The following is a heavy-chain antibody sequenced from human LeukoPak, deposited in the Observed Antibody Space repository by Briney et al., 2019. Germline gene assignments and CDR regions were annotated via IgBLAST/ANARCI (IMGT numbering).Heavy chain of an antibody. CDR2: IYYSGST. D-gene: IGHD3-22*01. CDR3: ANTMNYYDSSGLLYPLDY. V-gene: IGHV4-59*08. J-gene: IGHJ4*02. CDR1: GGSISSYY. Sequence: SETLSLTCTVSGGSISSYYWSWIRQPPGKGLEWIGYIYYSGSTNYNPSLKSRVTISVDTSKNQFSLKLSSVTAADTAVYYCANTMNYYDSSGLLYPLDYWGQGTLVTVSS.